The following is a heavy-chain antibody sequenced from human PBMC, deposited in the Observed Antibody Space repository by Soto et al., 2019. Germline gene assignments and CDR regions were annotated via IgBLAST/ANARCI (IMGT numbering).Heavy chain of an antibody. CDR2: ITVYNGNT. V-gene: IGHV1-18*01. D-gene: IGHD2-15*01. CDR1: GYIFTSNG. CDR3: ARRPLPGGAFDI. J-gene: IGHJ3*02. Sequence: QVQLVQSGAEVKKPGASVKVSCKTSGYIFTSNGISWVRQAPGQGLEWMGWITVYNGNTNYVQTLQGRVTMTTDTSTSTAYMELRSLISDDTAVYYCARRPLPGGAFDIWGQGTTVTVSS.